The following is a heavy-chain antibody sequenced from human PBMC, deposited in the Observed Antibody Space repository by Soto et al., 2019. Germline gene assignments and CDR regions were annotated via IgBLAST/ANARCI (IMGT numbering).Heavy chain of an antibody. Sequence: QVQLVQSGAEVKMPGSSVKVSCKTSGGIFITSGLSWVRQAPGQGLEWMGGIIPFLGTTNHAQKFQGRVTITADKSTSTVYLELSDLTFEDTGVYYCARALGIRGVLGDYDMDVWGQGTTVIVSS. V-gene: IGHV1-69*06. CDR2: IIPFLGTT. D-gene: IGHD3-10*01. J-gene: IGHJ6*02. CDR3: ARALGIRGVLGDYDMDV. CDR1: GGIFITSG.